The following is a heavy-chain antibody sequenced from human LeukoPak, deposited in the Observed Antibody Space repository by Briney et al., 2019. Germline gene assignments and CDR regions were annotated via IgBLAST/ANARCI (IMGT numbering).Heavy chain of an antibody. Sequence: GGSLRLSCAASGFTFNSYAMHWVRQAPGKGLEWVALISYNGGNKYYADSVKGRFTISRDNAKNSLYLQMNSLRAEDTAVYYCARVTGTTTFDYWGQGTLVTVSS. J-gene: IGHJ4*02. CDR3: ARVTGTTTFDY. CDR2: ISYNGGNK. CDR1: GFTFNSYA. D-gene: IGHD1-7*01. V-gene: IGHV3-30-3*01.